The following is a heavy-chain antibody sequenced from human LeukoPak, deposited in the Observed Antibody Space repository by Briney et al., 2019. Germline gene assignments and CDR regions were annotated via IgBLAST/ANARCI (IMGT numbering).Heavy chain of an antibody. D-gene: IGHD6-6*01. Sequence: SQTLSLTCAISGDSVSSNSAAWNWIRQSPSRGLEWLGRTYYRSKWYNDYAVSVKSRITINPDTSKNQFSLQLSSVTAADTAVYYCARGTEYSSSSWAFDYWGQGTLVTVSS. CDR3: ARGTEYSSSSWAFDY. CDR2: TYYRSKWYN. V-gene: IGHV6-1*01. CDR1: GDSVSSNSAA. J-gene: IGHJ4*02.